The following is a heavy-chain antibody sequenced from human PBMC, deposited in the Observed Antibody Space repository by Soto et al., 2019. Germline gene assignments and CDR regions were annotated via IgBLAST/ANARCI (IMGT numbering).Heavy chain of an antibody. Sequence: QVQLVESGGGVVQPGRSLRLSCAASGFTFNNYAIHWVRQAPGKGLEWVAVIAYDKSNKYYADSVKGRFTISRDNSKNTLYLQMSSLRAEDTAVYYCARDSELFTAFDIWGQGTMVTVSS. CDR2: IAYDKSNK. D-gene: IGHD3-10*01. CDR1: GFTFNNYA. J-gene: IGHJ3*02. V-gene: IGHV3-30-3*01. CDR3: ARDSELFTAFDI.